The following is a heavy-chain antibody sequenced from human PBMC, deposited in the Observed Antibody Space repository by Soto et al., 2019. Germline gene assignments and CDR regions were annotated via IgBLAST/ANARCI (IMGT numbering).Heavy chain of an antibody. Sequence: QVQLVESGGGVVQPGRSLRLPCAASGFTFSSYAMHWVRQAPGKGLEWVAVISYDGSNKYYADSVKGRFTISRDNSKNTLYLQMNSLRAEDTAVYYCARAPGGTHSYYYGMDVWGQGTTVTVSS. CDR2: ISYDGSNK. J-gene: IGHJ6*02. D-gene: IGHD1-1*01. CDR3: ARAPGGTHSYYYGMDV. V-gene: IGHV3-30-3*01. CDR1: GFTFSSYA.